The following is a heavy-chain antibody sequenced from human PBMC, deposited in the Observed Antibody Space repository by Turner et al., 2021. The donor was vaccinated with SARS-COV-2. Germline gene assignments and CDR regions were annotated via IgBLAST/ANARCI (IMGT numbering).Heavy chain of an antibody. D-gene: IGHD3-10*01. J-gene: IGHJ6*02. CDR2: INPSGGST. CDR1: GYTFTSYY. Sequence: QVQLVQSGAEVKKPGASVKVSCKASGYTFTSYYMHWVRQAPGQGLEWRGIINPSGGSTSYAQKFQGRVTMTRDTSTSKVYMELSSLRSEDTAVYYCAGEVLYGVDVWGQGTTVTVSS. CDR3: AGEVLYGVDV. V-gene: IGHV1-46*01.